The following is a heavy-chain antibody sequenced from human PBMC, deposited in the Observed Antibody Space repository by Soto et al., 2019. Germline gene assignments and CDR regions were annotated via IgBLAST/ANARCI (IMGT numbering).Heavy chain of an antibody. CDR1: GGAFNGDY. J-gene: IGHJ5*02. D-gene: IGHD3-3*01. Sequence: PSETLSLTCAVYGGAFNGDYGNGIRQPPGKGLEWIGEINHTGGTHYNPSLKSRVTMSVDTSKNQFSLRLSSVTAADTAIYYCATRITVFGLLIPPFDPWGQGTQVTVSS. V-gene: IGHV4-34*01. CDR2: INHTGGT. CDR3: ATRITVFGLLIPPFDP.